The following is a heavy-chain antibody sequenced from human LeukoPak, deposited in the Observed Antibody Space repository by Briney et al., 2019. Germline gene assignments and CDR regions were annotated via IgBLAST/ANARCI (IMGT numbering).Heavy chain of an antibody. CDR2: VSGSSGSA. Sequence: GSLRLSCSASGFTLSSHAMNWVRQAPGKGLEWVSAVSGSSGSAYYADSVKGRFTISRDNSKNTLYLQMNSLRAEDTAVYYCARGVYSSVTLPPYFDYWGQGTLVTVSS. V-gene: IGHV3-23*01. J-gene: IGHJ4*02. D-gene: IGHD4-17*01. CDR1: GFTLSSHA. CDR3: ARGVYSSVTLPPYFDY.